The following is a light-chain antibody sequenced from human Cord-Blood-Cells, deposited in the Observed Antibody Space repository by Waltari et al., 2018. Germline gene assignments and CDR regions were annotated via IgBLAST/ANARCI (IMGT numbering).Light chain of an antibody. CDR1: SSDVGGYNY. CDR3: CSYAGSYTVV. CDR2: DVS. Sequence: QSALTQPRSVSGSPGQSVTISCTGTSSDVGGYNYVSWYHQHPGKAPKLMIYDVSKRPSGVPDRFAGSRSGNTASLTIAGLQAEDEADYYCCSYAGSYTVVFGAGTKVTVL. J-gene: IGLJ1*01. V-gene: IGLV2-11*01.